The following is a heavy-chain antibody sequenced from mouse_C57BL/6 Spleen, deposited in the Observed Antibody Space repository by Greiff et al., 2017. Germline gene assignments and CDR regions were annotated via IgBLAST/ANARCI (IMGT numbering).Heavy chain of an antibody. CDR1: GFNIKDDY. CDR2: IDPENGDT. J-gene: IGHJ2*01. V-gene: IGHV14-4*01. CDR3: TFYYGSSLYFDY. D-gene: IGHD1-1*01. Sequence: EVKLVESGAELVRPGASVKLSCTASGFNIKDDYMHWVKQRPEQGLEWIGWIDPENGDTEYASKFQGKATITADTSSNTAYLQLSSLTSEDTAVYYCTFYYGSSLYFDYWGQGTTLTVSS.